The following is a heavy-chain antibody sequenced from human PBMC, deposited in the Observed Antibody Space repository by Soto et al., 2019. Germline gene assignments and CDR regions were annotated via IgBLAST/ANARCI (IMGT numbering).Heavy chain of an antibody. CDR3: ASPGYSSGEVGGPYFDY. D-gene: IGHD6-19*01. CDR1: GGTFSSYT. J-gene: IGHJ4*02. CDR2: IIPILGIA. V-gene: IGHV1-69*02. Sequence: QVQLVQSGAEVKKPGSSVKVSCKASGGTFSSYTISWVRQAPGQGLEWMRRIIPILGIANYAQKFQGRVTITADKSTSTAYMELSSLRSEDTAVYYCASPGYSSGEVGGPYFDYWGQGTLVTVSS.